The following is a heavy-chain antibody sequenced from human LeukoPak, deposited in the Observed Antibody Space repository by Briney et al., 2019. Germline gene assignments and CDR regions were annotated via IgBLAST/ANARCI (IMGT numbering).Heavy chain of an antibody. Sequence: GGSLRLSCAASGFTFSSYAMSWVRQAPGKGLEWVSAISGSGGSTYYADSVKGRFTISRDNSKNTLYLQMNSLRAEDTAVYYCARDYCGGDCYRTNYYYYYMDVWGKGTTVTISS. CDR1: GFTFSSYA. CDR2: ISGSGGST. D-gene: IGHD2-21*02. V-gene: IGHV3-23*01. CDR3: ARDYCGGDCYRTNYYYYYMDV. J-gene: IGHJ6*03.